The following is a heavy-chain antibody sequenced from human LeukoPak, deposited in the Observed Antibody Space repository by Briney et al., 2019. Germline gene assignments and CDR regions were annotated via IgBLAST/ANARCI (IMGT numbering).Heavy chain of an antibody. Sequence: PGRSLRLSCAASGFTFNIYAMHWVRQAPGKGLEWVAVISYDGSKTYYADSVKGRFTISRDNSKNTLYLPMNSLRAEDTALYYCARTMYITGSSDFDYWGQGTLVTVSS. CDR3: ARTMYITGSSDFDY. V-gene: IGHV3-30-3*01. D-gene: IGHD1-26*01. CDR2: ISYDGSKT. J-gene: IGHJ4*02. CDR1: GFTFNIYA.